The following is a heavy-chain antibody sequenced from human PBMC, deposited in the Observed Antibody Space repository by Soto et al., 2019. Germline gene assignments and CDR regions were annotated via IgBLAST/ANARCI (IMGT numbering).Heavy chain of an antibody. V-gene: IGHV1-2*02. CDR1: GFSFTGYY. Sequence: ASVKVSCKASGFSFTGYYIHWLRQAPGQGLEWMGWINAHSVGTEYAQKFQGRVTLTRATSIATAYLTLTRLTSDDTALYYCAKDSTRQLAYWLDPWGQGTQGTVSS. CDR2: INAHSVGT. J-gene: IGHJ5*02. D-gene: IGHD6-6*01. CDR3: AKDSTRQLAYWLDP.